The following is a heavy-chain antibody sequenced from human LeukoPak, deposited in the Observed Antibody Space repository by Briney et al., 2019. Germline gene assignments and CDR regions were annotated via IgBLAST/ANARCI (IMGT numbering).Heavy chain of an antibody. CDR1: GYSFTSYY. Sequence: ASVKVSCKASGYSFTSYYMHWVRQAPGQGLEWMGIINPSGGSTSYAQKFQGRVTMTRDMSTSTVYMELSSLRSEDTAVYYCARSGYSSSWYPYYYYYYMDVWGKGTTVTVSS. J-gene: IGHJ6*03. V-gene: IGHV1-46*01. D-gene: IGHD6-13*01. CDR2: INPSGGST. CDR3: ARSGYSSSWYPYYYYYYMDV.